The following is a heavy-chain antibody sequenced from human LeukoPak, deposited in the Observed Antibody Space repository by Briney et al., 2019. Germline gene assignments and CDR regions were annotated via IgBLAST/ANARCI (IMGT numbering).Heavy chain of an antibody. V-gene: IGHV3-30*18. D-gene: IGHD3-10*01. CDR2: ISIDGTKK. CDR3: AKDSFYYGSGSENWFDS. Sequence: PGGSLRLSCAASGFTFTSYGMHWVRQAPGKGLEWVAVISIDGTKKYYADSVKGRFTISRDNSKNTLFLQMNSLRIEDTAVYHYAKDSFYYGSGSENWFDSWGQGTLVTVSS. J-gene: IGHJ5*01. CDR1: GFTFTSYG.